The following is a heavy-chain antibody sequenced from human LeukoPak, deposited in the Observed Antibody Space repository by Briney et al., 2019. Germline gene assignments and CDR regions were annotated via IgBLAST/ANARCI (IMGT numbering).Heavy chain of an antibody. CDR2: INHSGST. Sequence: SETLSLTCAVYGESFSGYYWSWIRQPPGKGLEWIGEINHSGSTNYNPSLKSRVTISVDTSKNQFSLKLSSVTAADTAVYYCARGHTLTSLLWFGEYRYYMDVWGKGTTVTVSS. D-gene: IGHD3-10*01. CDR3: ARGHTLTSLLWFGEYRYYMDV. CDR1: GESFSGYY. V-gene: IGHV4-34*01. J-gene: IGHJ6*03.